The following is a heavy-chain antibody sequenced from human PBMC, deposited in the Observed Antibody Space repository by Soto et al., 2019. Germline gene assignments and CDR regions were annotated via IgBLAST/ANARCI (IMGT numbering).Heavy chain of an antibody. J-gene: IGHJ4*02. CDR3: ARVAVTTFDY. D-gene: IGHD4-17*01. V-gene: IGHV4-34*01. Sequence: QVQLQQWGAGLLKPSETLSLTCAVYGGSFSGYYWSWIRQPPGKGLEWIGEINHSGSTNYNPSLKSLVTISVDTSKNQFSLKLSSVTAADTAVYYCARVAVTTFDYGGQGTLVTVSS. CDR2: INHSGST. CDR1: GGSFSGYY.